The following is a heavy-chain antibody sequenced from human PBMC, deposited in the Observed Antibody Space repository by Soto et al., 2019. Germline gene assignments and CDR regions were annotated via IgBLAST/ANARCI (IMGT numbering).Heavy chain of an antibody. Sequence: AASVKVSCKASGGTLSSYAISWVRQAPGQGLEWMGWIIPIFGTANYAQKFQGRVTITADESTSTAYMELSSLRSEDTTVYYCARGGAPSYGPGPYYYGMDVWGQGTTVTVSS. D-gene: IGHD3-10*01. V-gene: IGHV1-69*01. J-gene: IGHJ6*02. CDR2: IIPIFGTA. CDR1: GGTLSSYA. CDR3: ARGGAPSYGPGPYYYGMDV.